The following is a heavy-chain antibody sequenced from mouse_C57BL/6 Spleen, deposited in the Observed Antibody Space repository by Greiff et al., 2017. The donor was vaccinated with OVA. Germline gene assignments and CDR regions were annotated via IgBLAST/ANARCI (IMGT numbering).Heavy chain of an antibody. J-gene: IGHJ3*01. CDR3: AREAHYYGSSRGFAY. CDR2: ISDGGSYT. V-gene: IGHV5-4*01. CDR1: GFTFSSYA. Sequence: EVKLMESGGGLVKPGGSLKLSCAASGFTFSSYAMSWVRQTPEKRLEWVATISDGGSYTYYPDNVKGRFTISRDNAKNNLYLQMSHLKSEDTAMYYCAREAHYYGSSRGFAYWGQGTLVTVSA. D-gene: IGHD1-1*01.